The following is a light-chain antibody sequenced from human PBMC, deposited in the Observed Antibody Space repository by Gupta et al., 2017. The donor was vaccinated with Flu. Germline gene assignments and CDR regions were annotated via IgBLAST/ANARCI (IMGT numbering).Light chain of an antibody. CDR3: QSEDSSLSGSKV. J-gene: IGLJ2*01. Sequence: HSVLTQPPSVSAAPGQRVTISCTGSRSNIGAGYDVHWYQQLPGTAPKLLIYANSNRPSGVPDRFSGSKSGTSASLAITGLRPEDEADYYCQSEDSSLSGSKVFGGGTKLTVL. CDR2: ANS. V-gene: IGLV1-40*01. CDR1: RSNIGAGYD.